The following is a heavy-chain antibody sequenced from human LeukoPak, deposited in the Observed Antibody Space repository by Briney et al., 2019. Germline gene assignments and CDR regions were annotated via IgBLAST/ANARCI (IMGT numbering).Heavy chain of an antibody. J-gene: IGHJ4*02. CDR1: GGSISSGGYY. Sequence: PSQTLSLTCTVSGGSISSGGYYWSWIRQHPGKGLEWIGYIYYSGSTYYNPSLKSRVTISVDTSKSQFSLKLSSVTAADTAVYYCARDVTAGGGYYFDYWGQGTLVTVSS. CDR2: IYYSGST. CDR3: ARDVTAGGGYYFDY. D-gene: IGHD5-18*01. V-gene: IGHV4-31*03.